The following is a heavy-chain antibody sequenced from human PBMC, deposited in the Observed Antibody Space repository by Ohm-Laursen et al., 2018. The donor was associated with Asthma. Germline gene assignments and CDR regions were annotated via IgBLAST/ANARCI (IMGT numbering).Heavy chain of an antibody. V-gene: IGHV1-46*03. CDR3: ARDTGVGGGNSIDY. CDR1: GYTFIGYY. J-gene: IGHJ4*02. CDR2: MDPSSNFA. Sequence: ASVKVSCKASGYTFIGYYIHWVRQAPGQGLGWMGIMDPSSNFATYAQKFQGRVTMSRDTSTSTLYMELSGLRSEDTAVYFCARDTGVGGGNSIDYWGQGTLVTVSS. D-gene: IGHD4-23*01.